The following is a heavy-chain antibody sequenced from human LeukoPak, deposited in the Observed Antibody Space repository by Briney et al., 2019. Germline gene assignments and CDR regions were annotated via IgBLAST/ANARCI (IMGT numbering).Heavy chain of an antibody. CDR2: IYSGGST. CDR1: GFTVSSNY. CDR3: ATLPYYYYGMDV. J-gene: IGHJ6*02. Sequence: PGGSLRLSRAASGFTVSSNYMSWVRQAPGKGLEWVSVIYSGGSTYYADSVKGRFTIPRDNSKNTLYLQMNSLRAEDTAVYYCATLPYYYYGMDVWGQGTTVTVSS. D-gene: IGHD1-26*01. V-gene: IGHV3-53*01.